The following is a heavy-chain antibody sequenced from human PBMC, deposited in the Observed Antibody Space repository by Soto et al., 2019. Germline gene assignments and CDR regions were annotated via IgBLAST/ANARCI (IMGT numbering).Heavy chain of an antibody. CDR2: IYYTGST. D-gene: IGHD3-3*01. CDR3: ARVAGMSSWNYFDY. J-gene: IGHJ4*02. V-gene: IGHV4-59*01. CDR1: GGSISSNY. Sequence: QVQLQESGPGLVKPSETLSLTCTVSGGSISSNYWSWIRQPPGKGLEWIGYIYYTGSTNYNPSLKSRFTISVDTSKNQFSLKLSSVTAADTAVYYCARVAGMSSWNYFDYWGQGTLVTVSS.